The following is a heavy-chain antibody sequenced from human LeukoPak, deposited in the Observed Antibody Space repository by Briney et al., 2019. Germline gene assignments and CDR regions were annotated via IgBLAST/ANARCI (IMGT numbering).Heavy chain of an antibody. CDR3: ARDTLVGATSLSFDY. CDR1: GGSISSGSYC. J-gene: IGHJ4*02. V-gene: IGHV4-61*09. Sequence: SETLSLTCTVSGGSISSGSYCWSWIRQPAGKGLEWIGHIHISRSTNYNPSLKSRVTISLDKSKNQFSLKLSSVTAADTAVYYCARDTLVGATSLSFDYWGQGTLVTVSS. D-gene: IGHD1-26*01. CDR2: IHISRST.